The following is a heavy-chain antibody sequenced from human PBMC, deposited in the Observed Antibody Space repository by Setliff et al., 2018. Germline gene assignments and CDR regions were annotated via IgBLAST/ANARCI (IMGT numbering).Heavy chain of an antibody. CDR1: GYTFTSYA. CDR3: ARVDITTPSGSYYFGRGWGYYFDY. Sequence: ASVKVSCKASGYTFTSYAVNWVRQAPGQGLEWMGWINTNTGNPTYAQGFTGRFVFSLDTSVSTAYLQISSLKPEDTAVYYCARVDITTPSGSYYFGRGWGYYFDYWGQGTLVTVSS. J-gene: IGHJ4*02. CDR2: INTNTGNP. D-gene: IGHD1-26*01. V-gene: IGHV7-4-1*02.